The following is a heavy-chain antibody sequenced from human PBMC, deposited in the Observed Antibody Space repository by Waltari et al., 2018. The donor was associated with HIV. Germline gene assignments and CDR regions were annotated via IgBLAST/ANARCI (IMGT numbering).Heavy chain of an antibody. V-gene: IGHV1-2*06. J-gene: IGHJ4*02. CDR1: GYNFTGYY. D-gene: IGHD1-1*01. Sequence: QVQLLQSGADMEKPEASVKVSCISPGYNFTGYYLHWLRQSHGRGPEWMGRINPSTGDADYAQQFRGRVNLTTDSALAMAYMELKSLKSDDTALYYCARGERINDRLLSLVNYWAQGTLVTVSS. CDR2: INPSTGDA. CDR3: ARGERINDRLLSLVNY.